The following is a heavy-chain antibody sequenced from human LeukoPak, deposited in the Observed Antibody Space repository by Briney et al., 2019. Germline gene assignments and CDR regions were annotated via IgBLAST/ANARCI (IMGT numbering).Heavy chain of an antibody. CDR1: GYTFTGYY. J-gene: IGHJ4*02. Sequence: GASVKVSCKASGYTFTGYYMHWVRQAPGQGLEWMGWISAYNGNTNYAQKLQGRVTMTTDTSTSTAYMELRSLRSDDTAVYYCARVPGYSSTWFDFDYWGQGTLVTVSS. D-gene: IGHD6-13*01. CDR3: ARVPGYSSTWFDFDY. CDR2: ISAYNGNT. V-gene: IGHV1-18*04.